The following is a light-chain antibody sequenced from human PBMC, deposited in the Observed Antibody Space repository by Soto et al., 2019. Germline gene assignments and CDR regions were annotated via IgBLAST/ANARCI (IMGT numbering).Light chain of an antibody. CDR2: AAS. J-gene: IGKJ4*01. CDR1: QGISSY. CDR3: QQYYSYPLT. V-gene: IGKV1-8*01. Sequence: AIRLTQSPASLSASTGDRVTITCRASQGISSYLAWYQQKPGKAPKLLIYAASTLQSGVPSRFSGSGSGTDFTLTISCLHSEDFATYYCQQYYSYPLTFGGGTKV.